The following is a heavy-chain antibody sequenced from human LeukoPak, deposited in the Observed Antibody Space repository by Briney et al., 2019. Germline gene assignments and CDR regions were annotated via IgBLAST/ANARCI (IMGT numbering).Heavy chain of an antibody. CDR1: GFTFTTYT. D-gene: IGHD1-26*01. CDR3: AKDFGRFSGGPGY. Sequence: GGSLRLSCAASGFTFTTYTMSWVRQAPGKGLEWVSNISPGGGDNTYYADSVNGRFTVSRDNSKNTLYLQMNSLKVEDTAIYYCAKDFGRFSGGPGYWGRGTLVTVSS. CDR2: ISPGGGDNT. J-gene: IGHJ4*02. V-gene: IGHV3-23*01.